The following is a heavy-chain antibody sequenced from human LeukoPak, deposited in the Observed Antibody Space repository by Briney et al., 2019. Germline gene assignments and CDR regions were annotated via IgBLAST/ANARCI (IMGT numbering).Heavy chain of an antibody. Sequence: GGSLRLSCVASAFAFSSNWMSWVRQAPGKGLEWVASIKEDGSETYYVDSVKGRFTISRDNAKSSLYLQMDSLRAEDTAIYYCSVQYSSSSVVDYWGQGTLVTVSS. D-gene: IGHD6-6*01. V-gene: IGHV3-7*02. CDR2: IKEDGSET. CDR3: SVQYSSSSVVDY. CDR1: AFAFSSNW. J-gene: IGHJ4*02.